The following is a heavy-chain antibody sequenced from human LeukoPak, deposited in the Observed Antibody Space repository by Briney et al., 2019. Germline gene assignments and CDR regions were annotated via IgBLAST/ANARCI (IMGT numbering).Heavy chain of an antibody. CDR1: EYRSPSYW. J-gene: IGHJ3*02. CDR2: IYPDDSDT. D-gene: IGHD3-16*02. V-gene: IGHV5-51*01. CDR3: ARDRPDSYVWGSYRPPHDAFDI. Sequence: GESLKISCKESEYRSPSYWIGWVRQMSGKGLEWMGMIYPDDSDTRYGPSFQGQVTISADKSIGTAYLQWSSLKASDSAMYYCARDRPDSYVWGSYRPPHDAFDIWGQGTMVTVSS.